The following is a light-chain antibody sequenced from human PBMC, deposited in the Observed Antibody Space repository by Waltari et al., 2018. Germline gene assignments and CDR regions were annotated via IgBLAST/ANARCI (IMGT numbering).Light chain of an antibody. CDR2: SAS. V-gene: IGKV1-39*01. Sequence: DIQLTQSPSSLSDSVGDRITITCRASQRISGYLNWYQQKPGKAPKLLIYSASSLQSGVPSRFSGRGSGTDYTLTISSLQPEDFATYYCQQSYSEIRTFGQGTKVEI. CDR3: QQSYSEIRT. CDR1: QRISGY. J-gene: IGKJ1*01.